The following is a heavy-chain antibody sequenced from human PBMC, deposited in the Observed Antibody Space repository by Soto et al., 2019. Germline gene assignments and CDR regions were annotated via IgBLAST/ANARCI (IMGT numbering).Heavy chain of an antibody. J-gene: IGHJ4*02. CDR3: ARGRVAARLFDY. CDR2: INHSGST. CDR1: GGSFSGYF. Sequence: SETLSLTCAVYGGSFSGYFWSWIRQPPGKGLEWIGEINHSGSTNSNPSLKSRVTISVDTSKNQFSLKLSSVTAADTAVYYCARGRVAARLFDYWGQGTLVTVSS. D-gene: IGHD6-6*01. V-gene: IGHV4-34*01.